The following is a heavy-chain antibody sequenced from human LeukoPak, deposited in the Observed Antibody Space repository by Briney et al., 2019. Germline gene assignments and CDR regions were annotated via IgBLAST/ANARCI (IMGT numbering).Heavy chain of an antibody. Sequence: SETLSLTCSVSGASISSYYWSWIRQPPGKGLEWIGYMHYTRSTYPNASLKSRVTMSIDTSKNQFSLKLSSVTAADTAVYFCARVLDYDSGNSDAFDIWGQGTVVTVSS. D-gene: IGHD3-22*01. CDR1: GASISSYY. CDR2: MHYTRST. J-gene: IGHJ3*02. CDR3: ARVLDYDSGNSDAFDI. V-gene: IGHV4-59*01.